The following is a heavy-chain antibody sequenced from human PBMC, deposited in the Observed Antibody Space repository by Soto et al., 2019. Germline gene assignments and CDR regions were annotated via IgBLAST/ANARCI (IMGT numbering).Heavy chain of an antibody. CDR1: GYTFTSYY. CDR2: INPSGGST. J-gene: IGHJ4*02. Sequence: GASVKVSCKASGYTFTSYYMHWVRQAPGQGLEWMGIINPSGGSTSYAQKFQGRVTMTRDTSTSTVYMELSSLRSEDTAVYYCARHPKNGYNLFDLAYWGQGTLVTVSS. V-gene: IGHV1-46*01. CDR3: ARHPKNGYNLFDLAY. D-gene: IGHD5-12*01.